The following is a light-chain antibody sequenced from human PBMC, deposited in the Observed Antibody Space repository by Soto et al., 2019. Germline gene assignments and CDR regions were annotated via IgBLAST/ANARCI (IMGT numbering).Light chain of an antibody. CDR1: SSNIGNNF. Sequence: QSVLTQPPSVSAAPGQKVTISCSGNSSNIGNNFVSWYQHLPGAAPRLLIYDDDKRPSGIPDRFSGSKSGTSATLDITGLKTGDEADYYCGTWDSSLTAGCCVFGGGIKVTVL. CDR3: GTWDSSLTAGCCV. CDR2: DDD. J-gene: IGLJ3*02. V-gene: IGLV1-51*01.